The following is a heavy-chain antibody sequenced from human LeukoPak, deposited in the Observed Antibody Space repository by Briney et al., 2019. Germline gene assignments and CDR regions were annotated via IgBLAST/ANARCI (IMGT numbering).Heavy chain of an antibody. CDR2: ISYDGSNK. Sequence: GRSLRLSCAASGFTFSSYGMHWVRQAPGKGLEWVAVISYDGSNKYYADSVKGRFTISRDNSKNTLYLQMNSLRAEDTAVYYCARFGRGHFHFDYWGQGTLVTVSS. CDR1: GFTFSSYG. J-gene: IGHJ4*02. V-gene: IGHV3-30*03. CDR3: ARFGRGHFHFDY. D-gene: IGHD3-16*01.